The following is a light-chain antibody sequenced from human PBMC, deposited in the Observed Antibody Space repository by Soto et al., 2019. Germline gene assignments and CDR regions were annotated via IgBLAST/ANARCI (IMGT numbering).Light chain of an antibody. J-gene: IGKJ2*01. Sequence: DVVMTQSPLSLPVTLGQPASISCRSSQSLVYVNGDTYLDWFQHRPGQSPRRLIYKVSNRDSGVPDRCSGSGSGPDFTLKISRVDAEDVGVYYCMQGTHWPYTFGQGTKLEIQ. CDR2: KVS. CDR1: QSLVYVNGDTY. V-gene: IGKV2-30*01. CDR3: MQGTHWPYT.